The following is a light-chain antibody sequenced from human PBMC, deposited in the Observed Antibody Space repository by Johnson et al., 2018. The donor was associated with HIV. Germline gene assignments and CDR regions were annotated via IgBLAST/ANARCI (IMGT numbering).Light chain of an antibody. Sequence: QSVLTQPPSVSAAPGQKVTISCSGSSSNIGNNYVSWYQQFPGTAPKLLIYDNNKRPSGIPDRFSGSKSGTSATLGITGLQTGDEADYYCGTWDNSLNTGAVCGPGTKVTVL. CDR1: SSNIGNNY. V-gene: IGLV1-51*01. J-gene: IGLJ1*01. CDR3: GTWDNSLNTGAV. CDR2: DNN.